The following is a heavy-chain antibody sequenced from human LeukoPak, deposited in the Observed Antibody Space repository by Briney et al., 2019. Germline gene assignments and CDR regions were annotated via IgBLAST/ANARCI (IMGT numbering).Heavy chain of an antibody. CDR2: ISYDGSNK. V-gene: IGHV3-30-3*01. J-gene: IGHJ4*02. CDR1: GFTFSSCA. D-gene: IGHD2-21*01. CDR3: ARGGDPLFDY. Sequence: PGRSLRLSCAASGFTFSSCAMHWVRQAPGKGLEWVAVISYDGSNKYYADSVKGRFTISRDNSKNTLYLQMNSLRAEDTAAYYCARGGDPLFDYWGQGTLVTVSS.